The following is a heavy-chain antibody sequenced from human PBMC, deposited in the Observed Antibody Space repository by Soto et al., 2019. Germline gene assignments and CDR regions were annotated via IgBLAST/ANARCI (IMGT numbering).Heavy chain of an antibody. CDR3: AMGASGSYYVDY. D-gene: IGHD1-26*01. V-gene: IGHV3-74*01. CDR1: GFTFSSYW. Sequence: EVQLVESGGGLVQPGGSLRLSCAASGFTFSSYWMHWVRQAPGKGLVWVSRINRDGSRTDYADSVKGRFAVSKDNAKNTVFLQIHTLSAEETAVYYCAMGASGSYYVDYCGQGTLVTVSS. CDR2: INRDGSRT. J-gene: IGHJ4*02.